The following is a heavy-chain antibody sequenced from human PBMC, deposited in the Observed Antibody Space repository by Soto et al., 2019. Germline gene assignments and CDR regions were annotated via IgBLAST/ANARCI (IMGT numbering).Heavy chain of an antibody. Sequence: GGSLRLSCFASGFTVSAHYMSWVRQAPGKGLEWVSVIYSDGRTFYAESVRGRFTISRDNSRNTVYLQMDSLRAEDTALYFCTRAKYPQPQIPFGPWGQGTLVTVSS. CDR3: TRAKYPQPQIPFGP. V-gene: IGHV3-66*01. D-gene: IGHD2-2*02. J-gene: IGHJ5*02. CDR1: GFTVSAHY. CDR2: IYSDGRT.